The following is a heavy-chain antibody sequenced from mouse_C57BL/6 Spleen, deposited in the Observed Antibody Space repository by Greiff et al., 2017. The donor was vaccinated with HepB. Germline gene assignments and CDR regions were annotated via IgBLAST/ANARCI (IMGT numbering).Heavy chain of an antibody. CDR3: TSLYYYGSTWYFDV. CDR1: GFTFSSYA. Sequence: EVQLVESGEGLVKPGGSLKLSCAASGFTFSSYAMSWVRQTPEKRLEWVAYISSGGDYIYYADTVKGRFTISRDNARNTLYLQMSSLKSEDTAMYYFTSLYYYGSTWYFDVWGTGTTVTVSS. V-gene: IGHV5-9-1*02. J-gene: IGHJ1*03. D-gene: IGHD1-1*01. CDR2: ISSGGDYI.